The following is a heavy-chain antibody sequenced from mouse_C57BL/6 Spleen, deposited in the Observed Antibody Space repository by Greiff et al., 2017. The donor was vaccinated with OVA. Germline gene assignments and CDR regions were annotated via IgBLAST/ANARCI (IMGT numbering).Heavy chain of an antibody. CDR2: INPNNGGT. J-gene: IGHJ1*03. CDR1: GYTFTDYN. D-gene: IGHD1-1*01. CDR3: ASPYGSSGYFDV. Sequence: EVQLQQSGPELVKPGASVKMSCKASGYTFTDYNMHWVKQSHGKSLEWIGYINPNNGGTSYNQKFKGKATLTVNKSSSTAYMGLRSLTSEDSAVYYCASPYGSSGYFDVWGTGTTVTVSS. V-gene: IGHV1-22*01.